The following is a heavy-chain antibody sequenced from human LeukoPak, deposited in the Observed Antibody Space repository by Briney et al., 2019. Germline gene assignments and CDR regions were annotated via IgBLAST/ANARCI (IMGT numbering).Heavy chain of an antibody. V-gene: IGHV1-18*01. J-gene: IGHJ4*02. CDR1: GYIFSSYG. Sequence: GASVKVSCKASGYIFSSYGISWVRQAPGQGLEWMGWISPYNGNTNYAQKLQGRVTMTTDTSTSTAYMELRSLRSDDTAVYYCARNGDYYDSSGYYGYWGQGTLVTVSS. CDR3: ARNGDYYDSSGYYGY. CDR2: ISPYNGNT. D-gene: IGHD3-22*01.